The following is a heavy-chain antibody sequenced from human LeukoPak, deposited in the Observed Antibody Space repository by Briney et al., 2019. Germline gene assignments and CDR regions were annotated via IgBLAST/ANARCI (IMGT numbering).Heavy chain of an antibody. CDR1: GFTVSSNY. CDR3: AKGRYCSSTSCYPYYYMDV. V-gene: IGHV3-66*02. J-gene: IGHJ6*03. D-gene: IGHD2-2*01. CDR2: IYSGGST. Sequence: LAGGSLRLSCAASGFTVSSNYMSWVRQAPGKGLEWVSVIYSGGSTYDADSVKGRFTISRDNSKNTLYLQMNSLRAEDTAVYYCAKGRYCSSTSCYPYYYMDVWGKGTTVTVSS.